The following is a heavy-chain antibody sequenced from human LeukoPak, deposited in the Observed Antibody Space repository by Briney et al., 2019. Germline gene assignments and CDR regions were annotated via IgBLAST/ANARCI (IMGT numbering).Heavy chain of an antibody. CDR1: ELTFSGYW. D-gene: IGHD2/OR15-2a*01. CDR2: INQDGSEK. J-gene: IGHJ4*02. Sequence: GGSLRLSCVASELTFSGYWMSWVRQAPGMGLEWVANINQDGSEKYYADSVEGRFTISRDNAKSSVYLQMNSLKAEDTAVFYCARGPMTVISLGGRGTLVTVSS. CDR3: ARGPMTVISL. V-gene: IGHV3-7*01.